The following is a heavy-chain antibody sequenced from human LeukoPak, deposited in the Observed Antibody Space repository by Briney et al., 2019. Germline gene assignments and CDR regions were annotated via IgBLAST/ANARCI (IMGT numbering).Heavy chain of an antibody. CDR2: IIPIFGTA. CDR1: GVTFSSYA. CDR3: ARRRGSSTSCSGCYYYYMDV. Sequence: SVKASCKASGVTFSSYAISWVRQAPGQGLEWMGGIIPIFGTANYAQKFQGRVTITADESTSTAHMELSSLRSEDTAVYYCARRRGSSTSCSGCYYYYMDVWGKGTTVTVSS. J-gene: IGHJ6*03. V-gene: IGHV1-69*13. D-gene: IGHD2-2*01.